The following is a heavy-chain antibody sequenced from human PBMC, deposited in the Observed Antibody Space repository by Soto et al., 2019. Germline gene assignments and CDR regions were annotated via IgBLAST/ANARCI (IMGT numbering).Heavy chain of an antibody. Sequence: SETLSLTCAVSGGSISINDWWSWVRQPPGKGLEWIGYISYRGRTYYNPSLKSRLTISLDTSKSQFSLRLTSVTVADTAVYYCARSVRLGGLSFRYWSQGALVTVSS. CDR1: GGSISINDW. V-gene: IGHV4-31*11. D-gene: IGHD3-16*02. CDR2: ISYRGRT. CDR3: ARSVRLGGLSFRY. J-gene: IGHJ4*02.